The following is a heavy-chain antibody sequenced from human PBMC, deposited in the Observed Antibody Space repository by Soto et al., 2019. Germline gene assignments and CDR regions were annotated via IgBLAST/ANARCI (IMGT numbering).Heavy chain of an antibody. CDR2: ITGSGDNT. J-gene: IGHJ2*01. CDR3: AKSGPYDIRGYYHWYLDV. Sequence: SLRLSCAASGFTFSSYAMSWVRQAPGKGLEWVSAITGSGDNTYYADSVKGRFTISRDNSKNTLYLQMNSLRAEDTAVYYCAKSGPYDIRGYYHWYLDVWGRGTLVTVSS. CDR1: GFTFSSYA. D-gene: IGHD3-22*01. V-gene: IGHV3-23*01.